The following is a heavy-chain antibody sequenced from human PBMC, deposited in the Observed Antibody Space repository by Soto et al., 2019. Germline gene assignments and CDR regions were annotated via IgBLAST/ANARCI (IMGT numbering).Heavy chain of an antibody. V-gene: IGHV4-31*03. J-gene: IGHJ6*03. D-gene: IGHD2-2*01. CDR2: IYYSGST. Sequence: SETLSLTCTVSGGSISSGGYYWSWIRQHPGKGLEWIGYIYYSGSTYYNPSLKSRVTISVDTSKNQFSLKLSSVTAADTAVYYCARVKVVPAAISPAMDVWGKGTTVTSP. CDR1: GGSISSGGYY. CDR3: ARVKVVPAAISPAMDV.